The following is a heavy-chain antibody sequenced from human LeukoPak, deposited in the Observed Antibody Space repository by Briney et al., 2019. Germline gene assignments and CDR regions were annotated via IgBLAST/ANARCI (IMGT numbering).Heavy chain of an antibody. V-gene: IGHV3-74*01. CDR3: ASFGQQWLESY. CDR1: GFAPSKDW. CDR2: ISTDGRTT. J-gene: IGHJ4*02. Sequence: GGSLRLSCVASGFAPSKDWMHWVRQVPGEGLEWVSRISTDGRTTGYADSVKGRFTIPRENRKNTLCREMNNLKVEDTAVYYCASFGQQWLESYWGLGTLVTVSS. D-gene: IGHD6-19*01.